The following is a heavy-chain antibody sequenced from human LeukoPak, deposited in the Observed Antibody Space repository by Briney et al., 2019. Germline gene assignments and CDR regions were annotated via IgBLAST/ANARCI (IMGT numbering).Heavy chain of an antibody. J-gene: IGHJ4*02. CDR2: INHRGHP. CDR3: ARDPTTVVTVPYYFDF. V-gene: IGHV4-34*01. CDR1: GWSFTGYH. Sequence: SETLSLTCAVYGWSFTGYHWNWIRQSPQRGLEWIGEINHRGHPHYNPSLESRLTISVDTSKNQFSLTLKSVTAADTAVYFCARDPTTVVTVPYYFDFWGQGTPVTVSS. D-gene: IGHD4-23*01.